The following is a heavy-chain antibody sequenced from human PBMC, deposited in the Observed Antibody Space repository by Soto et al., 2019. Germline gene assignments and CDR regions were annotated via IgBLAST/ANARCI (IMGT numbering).Heavy chain of an antibody. CDR3: ARDRDYYYDNSDKYHYHYAMDV. CDR2: MNPDSENT. Sequence: QVHLVQSGAEVKQPGASVRVSCKASGYTFTNYDITWVRQATGQGLEWMGWMNPDSENTGSPQKFQGRVTMTVNTSINTAYMELTSLRSDDTAVYYCARDRDYYYDNSDKYHYHYAMDVWGQGTTVTISS. V-gene: IGHV1-8*01. J-gene: IGHJ6*02. CDR1: GYTFTNYD. D-gene: IGHD3-22*01.